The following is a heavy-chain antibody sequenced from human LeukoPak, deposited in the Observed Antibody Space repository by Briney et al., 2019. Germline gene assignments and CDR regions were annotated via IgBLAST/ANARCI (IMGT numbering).Heavy chain of an antibody. CDR2: IKSKTDGWTT. J-gene: IGHJ4*02. CDR3: SSWGSTPGVSSDDY. Sequence: PGGSLRLSCAASEFTINDAWMSWVRQAPGKGLEWVGRIKSKTDGWTTEYAAPVKGRFTISRDDSKNTLYLQMNSLKTEDTAMYYCSSWGSTPGVSSDDYWGQGTLVTVSS. CDR1: EFTINDAW. V-gene: IGHV3-15*01. D-gene: IGHD6-6*01.